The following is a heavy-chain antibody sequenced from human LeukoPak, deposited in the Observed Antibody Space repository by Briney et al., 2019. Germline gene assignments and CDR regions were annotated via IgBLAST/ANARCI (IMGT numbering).Heavy chain of an antibody. CDR1: GFTFNNYY. CDR2: ISSSSSTI. CDR3: ARSVDVDY. V-gene: IGHV3-48*01. J-gene: IGHJ4*02. Sequence: GGSLRLSCAASGFTFNNYYMSWVRQAPGKGLECVSCISSSSSTIYYADSVKGRFTISRDKAKNSLYLQMYALRAEDTAVNYCARSVDVDYWGQGILVTVSP. D-gene: IGHD5-24*01.